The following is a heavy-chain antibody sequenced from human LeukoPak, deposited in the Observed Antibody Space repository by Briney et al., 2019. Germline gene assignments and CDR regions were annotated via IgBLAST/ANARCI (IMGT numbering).Heavy chain of an antibody. CDR1: GFTFSSYW. V-gene: IGHV3-74*01. CDR2: IASDGSST. CDR3: ARGVWY. J-gene: IGHJ4*02. Sequence: GGSLRLSCAASGFTFSSYWMNWVRQAPGKGLVWVSRIASDGSSTTYADSVRGRFSISRDNAKNSLYLQMNSLRAEDTAVYYCARGVWYWGQGTLVTVSS. D-gene: IGHD3-16*01.